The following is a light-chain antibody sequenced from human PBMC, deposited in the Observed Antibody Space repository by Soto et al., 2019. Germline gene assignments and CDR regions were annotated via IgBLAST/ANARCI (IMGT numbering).Light chain of an antibody. Sequence: DIQMTQSPSSLSASVGDRVTITCRASQGISNYLVWYQQKPGKVPKLLISAASPLQSGVTSRFSGSGSGTDFTLTSSSLQPEDVATYYCQRYNSDPLTFGGGTRVEI. CDR3: QRYNSDPLT. J-gene: IGKJ4*01. CDR2: AAS. CDR1: QGISNY. V-gene: IGKV1-27*01.